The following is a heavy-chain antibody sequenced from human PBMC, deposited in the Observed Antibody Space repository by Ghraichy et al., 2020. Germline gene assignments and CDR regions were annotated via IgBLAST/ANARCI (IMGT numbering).Heavy chain of an antibody. CDR1: GFTFSSYS. J-gene: IGHJ4*02. CDR3: ARVPAPLLLGYCSSTSCGYYVYY. D-gene: IGHD2-2*01. Sequence: GGSLRLSCAASGFTFSSYSMNWVRQAPGKGLEWVSSISSSSSYIYYADSVKGRFTISRDNAKNSMYLQMNSLRAEDTAVYYCARVPAPLLLGYCSSTSCGYYVYYWGQGTLVTVSS. CDR2: ISSSSSYI. V-gene: IGHV3-21*01.